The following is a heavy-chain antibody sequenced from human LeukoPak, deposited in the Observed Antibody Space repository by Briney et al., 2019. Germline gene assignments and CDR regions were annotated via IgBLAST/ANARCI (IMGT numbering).Heavy chain of an antibody. CDR2: INTYNGNI. CDR1: GYTFTSYG. CDR3: ARDQALHIAAAEDPNIYYYYGMDV. V-gene: IGHV1-18*01. D-gene: IGHD6-25*01. J-gene: IGHJ6*02. Sequence: ASVKVSCKASGYTFTSYGISWVRQAPGQGLEWMGWINTYNGNINYAQKLQGWVTMTRDTSISTAYMELSRLRSDDTAVYYCARDQALHIAAAEDPNIYYYYGMDVWGQGTTVTVSS.